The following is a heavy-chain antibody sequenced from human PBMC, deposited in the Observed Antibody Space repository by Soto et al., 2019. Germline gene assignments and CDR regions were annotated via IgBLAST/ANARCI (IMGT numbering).Heavy chain of an antibody. J-gene: IGHJ4*02. CDR2: IIPIFHTT. V-gene: IGHV1-69*01. CDR1: GGTFNTYG. D-gene: IGHD1-1*01. CDR3: AKWAGVVTTADFRGPYDY. Sequence: QVRLVQSGAEVKNFGSSLKVSCKASGGTFNTYGLNWVRQAPGQGLERMGGIIPIFHTTNDAHKFRDRVTITADDSTTTAYMELNGLRSEATAMYYWAKWAGVVTTADFRGPYDYWGQGTLVTVSS.